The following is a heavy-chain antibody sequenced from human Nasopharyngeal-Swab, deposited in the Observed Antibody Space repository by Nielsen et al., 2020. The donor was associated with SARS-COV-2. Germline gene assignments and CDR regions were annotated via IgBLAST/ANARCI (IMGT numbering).Heavy chain of an antibody. CDR1: GFIISATA. CDR3: TTDFYFDY. V-gene: IGHV3-73*01. Sequence: GKSLKISCAASGFIISATAIHWVRQASGKGLKWVGRIGDKDHNYATTYGASVQGRFTISRDDSKNTAFLQMDSLKTEDTALYYCTTDFYFDYWGQGTLVTVSS. J-gene: IGHJ4*02. CDR2: IGDKDHNYAT.